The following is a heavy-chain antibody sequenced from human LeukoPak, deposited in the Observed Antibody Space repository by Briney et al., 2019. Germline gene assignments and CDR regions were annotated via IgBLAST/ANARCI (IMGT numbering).Heavy chain of an antibody. CDR3: CAYYYDSSGYFT. CDR1: GFTFSGYS. J-gene: IGHJ5*02. V-gene: IGHV3-48*02. CDR2: ISSSSSTI. D-gene: IGHD3-22*01. Sequence: PGGSLRLSCAASGFTFSGYSMNWVRQAPGKGLEWVSYISSSSSTIYYADSVKGRFTISRDNVKNSLYLQMNSLRDEDTAVYYCCAYYYDSSGYFTWGQGTLVTVSS.